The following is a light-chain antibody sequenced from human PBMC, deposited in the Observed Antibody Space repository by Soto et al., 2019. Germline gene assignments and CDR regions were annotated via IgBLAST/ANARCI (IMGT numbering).Light chain of an antibody. J-gene: IGKJ4*01. V-gene: IGKV1-9*01. Sequence: DIQLTQSPSFLSASEGDTVTITCRASQGMSTYLAWYQQKPGKVPKLLIRSASTLQSGVPPRFSGGGSGTEFTLTISTLQPDDSGIYYCQQLNGYQLAFGGGTKVDIK. CDR2: SAS. CDR1: QGMSTY. CDR3: QQLNGYQLA.